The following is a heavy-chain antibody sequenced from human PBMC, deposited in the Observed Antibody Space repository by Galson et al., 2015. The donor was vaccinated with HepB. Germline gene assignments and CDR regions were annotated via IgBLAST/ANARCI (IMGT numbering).Heavy chain of an antibody. CDR1: GYSFTSYW. CDR2: IYPGDSDT. D-gene: IGHD3-22*01. V-gene: IGHV5-51*01. Sequence: QSGAEVKKPGESLKISCKGSGYSFTSYWIGWVRQMPGKGLEWMGIIYPGDSDTRYSPSFQGQVTISADKSISTAYLQWSSLKASDTAMYYCARDQGGTMIVVESNSDSYFDLWGRGTLVTVSA. CDR3: ARDQGGTMIVVESNSDSYFDL. J-gene: IGHJ2*01.